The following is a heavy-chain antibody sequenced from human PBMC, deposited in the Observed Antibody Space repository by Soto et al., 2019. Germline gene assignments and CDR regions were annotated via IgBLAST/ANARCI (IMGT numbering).Heavy chain of an antibody. CDR2: IDHSGYT. CDR3: APVRDWFDP. V-gene: IGHV4-34*01. Sequence: PSETLCVTCAFYVGSFSGYYWNWIRQPPGKGLDWIGEIDHSGYTNYNPSLKSRVTISVDTSKNQFSLRLTSVTAADTAVYYCAPVRDWFDPWGQGTMVTVSS. CDR1: VGSFSGYY. D-gene: IGHD4-4*01. J-gene: IGHJ5*02.